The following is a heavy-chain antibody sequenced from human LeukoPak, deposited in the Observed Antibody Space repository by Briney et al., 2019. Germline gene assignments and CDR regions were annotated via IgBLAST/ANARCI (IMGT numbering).Heavy chain of an antibody. CDR1: GFTFGDYA. Sequence: PGGSLRLSCTGSGFTFGDYAMNWVRQAPGKGLEWVVFIRSKNYGGTTEYAASVKGRFTISRDDSRSIAYLQMNSLKTEDTAVYYCTRVIVATKDYWGQGTLVTVSS. CDR2: IRSKNYGGTT. J-gene: IGHJ4*02. CDR3: TRVIVATKDY. D-gene: IGHD5-12*01. V-gene: IGHV3-49*04.